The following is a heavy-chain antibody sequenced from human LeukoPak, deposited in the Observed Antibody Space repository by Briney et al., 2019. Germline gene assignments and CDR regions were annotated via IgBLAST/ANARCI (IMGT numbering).Heavy chain of an antibody. CDR1: GFMFGNYG. Sequence: PGRSLRLSCAASGFMFGNYGMHWVRQAPGQGLEWVALIWYDGSKKYYADSVKGRFTVSRDNSENTLYLQMNSLRADDTAVYYCARGLQPPVLYGMDVWGQGTTVTVS. D-gene: IGHD4-11*01. CDR2: IWYDGSKK. V-gene: IGHV3-33*01. CDR3: ARGLQPPVLYGMDV. J-gene: IGHJ6*02.